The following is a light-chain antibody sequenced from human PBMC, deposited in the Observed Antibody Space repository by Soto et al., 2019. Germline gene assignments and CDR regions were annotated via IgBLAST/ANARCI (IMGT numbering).Light chain of an antibody. CDR1: QSVSSN. CDR2: GAF. V-gene: IGKV3-15*01. CDR3: QQYKNWPPLT. Sequence: EIVMTQSPATLSVSPGERVTLSCRASQSVSSNFAWYQQKPGQAPRLLIYGAFTRATGIPARFSGSGSGTEFTLTISSLQSEDFAVYYCQQYKNWPPLTFGGGTKVEIK. J-gene: IGKJ4*01.